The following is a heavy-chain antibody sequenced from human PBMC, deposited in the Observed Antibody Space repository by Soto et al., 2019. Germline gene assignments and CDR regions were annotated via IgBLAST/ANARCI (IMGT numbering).Heavy chain of an antibody. CDR2: ISPDNGNT. Sequence: QVQLVQSGAEVKKPGASVKVSCKASGYTFTSYGISWVRQAPGQGLEWMGWISPDNGNTNYAQKLQGRVTMTTDTSTSTAYMELRSMRSDEKAVYYCARYYYGSGSFYIGYWGQGTLVNVSS. J-gene: IGHJ4*02. V-gene: IGHV1-18*01. CDR1: GYTFTSYG. D-gene: IGHD3-10*01. CDR3: ARYYYGSGSFYIGY.